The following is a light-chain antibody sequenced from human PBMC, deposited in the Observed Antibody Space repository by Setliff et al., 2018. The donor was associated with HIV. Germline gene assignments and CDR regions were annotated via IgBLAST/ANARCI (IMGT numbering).Light chain of an antibody. V-gene: IGLV2-14*01. J-gene: IGLJ1*01. CDR3: SSYTSGNTPYV. CDR1: ISDVGGYNY. CDR2: EVS. Sequence: QSALAQPASVSGSPGQSITIFCIGTISDVGGYNYVSWYQQYPGKAPKLMIYEVSNRPSGVSNRFSGSKSGNTASLTISGLQGEDEADYYCSSYTSGNTPYVFGTGTKVTVL.